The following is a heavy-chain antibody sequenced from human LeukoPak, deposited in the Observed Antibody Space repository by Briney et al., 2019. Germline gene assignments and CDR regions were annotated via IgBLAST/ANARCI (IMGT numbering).Heavy chain of an antibody. D-gene: IGHD3/OR15-3a*01. J-gene: IGHJ5*02. CDR3: ARFGLFVSYQGNWFDP. CDR1: GYTFTSYG. CDR2: ISAYNGNT. V-gene: IGHV1-18*01. Sequence: GASVKVSCKASGYTFTSYGISWVRQAPGQGLEWMGWISAYNGNTNYAQKLQGRVTMTTDTSTSTAYMELRSLRSDDTAVYYCARFGLFVSYQGNWFDPWGQGTLVTVSS.